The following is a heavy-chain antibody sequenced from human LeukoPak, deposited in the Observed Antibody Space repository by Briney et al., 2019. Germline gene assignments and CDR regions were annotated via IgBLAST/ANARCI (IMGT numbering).Heavy chain of an antibody. D-gene: IGHD5-24*01. CDR3: AKDRHPARTDGYYFDY. Sequence: QPGGSLRLSCAASSFTFRSYGMLCVRHAPGGGREWVVVISNDANNENYADSVKGRFTISRDNSQNTLYLQMNSLRVEDTAVYYCAKDRHPARTDGYYFDYWGQGTLVTVSS. CDR2: ISNDANNE. J-gene: IGHJ4*02. V-gene: IGHV3-30*18. CDR1: SFTFRSYG.